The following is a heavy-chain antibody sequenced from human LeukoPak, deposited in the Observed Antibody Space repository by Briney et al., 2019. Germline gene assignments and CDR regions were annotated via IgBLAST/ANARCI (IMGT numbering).Heavy chain of an antibody. CDR1: GYTFPSYG. V-gene: IGHV1-18*01. D-gene: IGHD3-22*01. Sequence: ASVKVSCKASGYTFPSYGISWLRQAPRQRLEWMGWISAYNGNTNYAQKLQGKVTMATDTSTSTAYMELRSLRSDDTAVYYCARLATMTQSGAFDIWGQGTMVTVSS. CDR2: ISAYNGNT. J-gene: IGHJ3*02. CDR3: ARLATMTQSGAFDI.